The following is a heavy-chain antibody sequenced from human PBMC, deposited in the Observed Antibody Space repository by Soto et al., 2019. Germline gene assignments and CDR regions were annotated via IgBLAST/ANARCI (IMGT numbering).Heavy chain of an antibody. D-gene: IGHD3-10*01. J-gene: IGHJ4*02. CDR1: GFTFSSYV. CDR2: ISAGGGST. Sequence: PGGSLRLSCAASGFTFSSYVMSWVRQAPGKGLEWVSTISAGGGSTYYADSVKGRFTISRDDSKNTLYLQMNSLRPEDTAVYYCAKEGALGLYYFDYWGQVPLVTVSS. CDR3: AKEGALGLYYFDY. V-gene: IGHV3-23*01.